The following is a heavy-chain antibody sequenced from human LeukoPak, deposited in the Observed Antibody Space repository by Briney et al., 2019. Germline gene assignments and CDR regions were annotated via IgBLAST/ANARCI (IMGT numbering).Heavy chain of an antibody. Sequence: ASVKVSCKASGYALTTYGISWVRQAPGQGLEWMGWISAYNGNPNYAQKLQGRVTITTDTSTSTAYMELRSLRSDDTAVYYCARREIAVAGNNWFDPWGQGTLVTVSS. V-gene: IGHV1-18*01. CDR2: ISAYNGNP. D-gene: IGHD6-19*01. CDR1: GYALTTYG. J-gene: IGHJ5*02. CDR3: ARREIAVAGNNWFDP.